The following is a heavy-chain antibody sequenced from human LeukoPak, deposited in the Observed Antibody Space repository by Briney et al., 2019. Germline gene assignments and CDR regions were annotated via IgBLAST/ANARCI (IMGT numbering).Heavy chain of an antibody. Sequence: EESLKISCKGSGYTFTSFWIAWVRQMPGKGLEYMGIIYPTDSTTTYSPSFQGQVTMSVDKSINTAYLQWSSLKASDTAMYYCARGLSIAAAGTDYWGQGTLVTVSS. CDR3: ARGLSIAAAGTDY. CDR2: IYPTDSTT. J-gene: IGHJ4*02. D-gene: IGHD6-13*01. CDR1: GYTFTSFW. V-gene: IGHV5-51*01.